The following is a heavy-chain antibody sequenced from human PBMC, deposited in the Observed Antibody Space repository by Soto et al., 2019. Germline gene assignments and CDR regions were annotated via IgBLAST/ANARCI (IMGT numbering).Heavy chain of an antibody. CDR1: GGSFSGYY. Sequence: TLSLTCAVYGGSFSGYYWSWIRQPPGKGLEWIGEINHSGSTNYNPSLKSRVTISVDTSKNQFSLKLSSVTAADTAVYYCARGLPNDDSSGWYLTKYYYYYYGMDVWGQGTTVTVAS. D-gene: IGHD6-19*01. J-gene: IGHJ6*02. CDR2: INHSGST. V-gene: IGHV4-34*01. CDR3: ARGLPNDDSSGWYLTKYYYYYYGMDV.